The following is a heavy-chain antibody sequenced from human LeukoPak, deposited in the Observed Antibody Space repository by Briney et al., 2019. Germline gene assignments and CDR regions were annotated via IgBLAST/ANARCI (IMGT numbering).Heavy chain of an antibody. CDR2: IYYSGST. J-gene: IGHJ6*03. V-gene: IGHV4-30-4*08. CDR1: GGSISSGDYY. Sequence: SETLSLTCTVSGGSISSGDYYWSWIRQPPGKGLEWIGYIYYSGSTYYNPSLKSRVTISVDTSKNQFSLKLSSVTAADTAVYYCARANYCSSTSCYSQSYYYYYYYMDVWGKGTTVTVSS. CDR3: ARANYCSSTSCYSQSYYYYYYYMDV. D-gene: IGHD2-2*02.